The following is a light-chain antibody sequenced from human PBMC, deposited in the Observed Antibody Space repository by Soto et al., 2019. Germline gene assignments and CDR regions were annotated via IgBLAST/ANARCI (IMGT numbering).Light chain of an antibody. J-gene: IGKJ3*01. CDR2: SAT. CDR1: QGISNY. V-gene: IGKV1-27*01. Sequence: DIRMTQSPTSLSASVGDTVTITCRASQGISNYLAWYHQAPGKVPKLLIDSATTLLLGVPSRFSGRGPEPDFTLTISGRQPEDVGTYYCQRYNDDLLSFGPGTKVDLK. CDR3: QRYNDDLLS.